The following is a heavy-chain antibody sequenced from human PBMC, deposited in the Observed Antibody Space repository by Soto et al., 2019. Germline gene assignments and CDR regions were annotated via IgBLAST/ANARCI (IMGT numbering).Heavy chain of an antibody. J-gene: IGHJ6*02. V-gene: IGHV3-13*01. CDR3: ARDLLAAAGRYGMDV. CDR1: GFTFSSYD. D-gene: IGHD6-13*01. Sequence: GGSLRLSCAASGFTFSSYDMHWVRQATGKGLEWVSAIGTAGDTYYPGSVKGRFTISRENAKNSLYLQMNSLRAEDTAVYYCARDLLAAAGRYGMDVWGQGTTVTVSS. CDR2: IGTAGDT.